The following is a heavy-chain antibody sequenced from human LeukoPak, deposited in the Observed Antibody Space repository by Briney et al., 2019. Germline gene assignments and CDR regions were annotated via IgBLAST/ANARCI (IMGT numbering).Heavy chain of an antibody. CDR3: AKILGAAANVPFDY. Sequence: PGGSLRLSCAASGFTFSSYWMHWVRQAPGKGLVWFSRINSDGSSTSYADFVKGRFTISRDNSNNTLYLQMNSLRAEDTAVYYCAKILGAAANVPFDYWGQGTLVTVSS. CDR1: GFTFSSYW. CDR2: INSDGSST. D-gene: IGHD6-13*01. J-gene: IGHJ4*02. V-gene: IGHV3-74*01.